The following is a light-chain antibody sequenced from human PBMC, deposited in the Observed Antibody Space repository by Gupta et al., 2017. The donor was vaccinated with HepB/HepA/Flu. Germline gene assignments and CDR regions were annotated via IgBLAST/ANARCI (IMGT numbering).Light chain of an antibody. CDR2: DVN. CDR1: SSDVGRYNY. J-gene: IGLJ2*01. CDR3: RSYAGSKIFVV. V-gene: IGLV2-11*01. Sequence: QPARTRPGLVSGSPGQSVTISCSGTSSDVGRYNYVSWYQHRPGKGPKLIIYDVNKWPSGVPGRISGSKSGNTASLTIFGLQAEDEAVYYGRSYAGSKIFVVFGEGTKLTFL.